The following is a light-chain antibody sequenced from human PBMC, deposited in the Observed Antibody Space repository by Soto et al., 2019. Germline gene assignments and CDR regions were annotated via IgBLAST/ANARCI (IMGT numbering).Light chain of an antibody. Sequence: QSALTQPASVSGSPGQSITISCTETSSDVGGYNYVSWYQHHPGKAPKLMIFDVSNRPSGVSNRFSGSKSGNTASLTISGLQPEDEADYYCSSYTTSNTRQIVFGTGTKVTV. CDR2: DVS. CDR3: SSYTTSNTRQIV. V-gene: IGLV2-14*03. J-gene: IGLJ1*01. CDR1: SSDVGGYNY.